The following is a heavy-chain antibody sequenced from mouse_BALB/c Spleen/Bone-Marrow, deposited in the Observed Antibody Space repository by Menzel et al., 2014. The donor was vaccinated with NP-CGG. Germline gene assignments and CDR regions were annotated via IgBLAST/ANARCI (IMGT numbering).Heavy chain of an antibody. Sequence: QVQLQHSGPELVKPGASVKMSCKASGYTFTSYYIHWVKQRPGQGLEWIGWIYPGDGSTKHNEKFKGKTTLTADKSSSTAYMLLSSLTSEDSAIYFCAIYYDYSWYFDVWGAGTTVTVSS. V-gene: IGHV1S56*01. D-gene: IGHD2-4*01. CDR2: IYPGDGST. J-gene: IGHJ1*01. CDR1: GYTFTSYY. CDR3: AIYYDYSWYFDV.